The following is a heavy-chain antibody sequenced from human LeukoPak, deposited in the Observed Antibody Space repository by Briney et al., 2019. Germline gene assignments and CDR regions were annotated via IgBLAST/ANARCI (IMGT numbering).Heavy chain of an antibody. CDR2: IYSGGST. D-gene: IGHD7-27*01. CDR1: GFTVSSNY. Sequence: GGSLRLSCAASGFTVSSNYMSWVRQAPGKGLEWVSVIYSGGSTYYADSVKGRFTISRDNAKNTLYLQMNSLRAEDTAVYYCARTELGAFDYWGQGTLVTVSS. J-gene: IGHJ4*02. CDR3: ARTELGAFDY. V-gene: IGHV3-53*01.